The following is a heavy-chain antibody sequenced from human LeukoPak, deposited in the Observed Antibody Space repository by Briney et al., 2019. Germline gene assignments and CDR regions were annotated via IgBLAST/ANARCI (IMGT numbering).Heavy chain of an antibody. CDR2: IYSSGRT. V-gene: IGHV4-4*07. CDR1: GGSISNYY. CDR3: ARDRGDYGSSDY. J-gene: IGHJ4*02. D-gene: IGHD2-21*02. Sequence: PSETLSLTCTVSGGSISNYYWSWIRQPAGKGLEWIGRIYSSGRTNYNPSLKSRVTMSVDTSKNQFSLKLSSVTAADTAMYYCARDRGDYGSSDYWGQGTLVTVSS.